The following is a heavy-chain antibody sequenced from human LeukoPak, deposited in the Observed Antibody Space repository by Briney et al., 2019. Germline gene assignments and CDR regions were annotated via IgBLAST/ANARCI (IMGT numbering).Heavy chain of an antibody. J-gene: IGHJ4*02. V-gene: IGHV3-53*01. CDR1: GFTVSSNY. CDR2: IYSGGST. D-gene: IGHD5-24*01. Sequence: QPGGSLRLSCAASGFTVSSNYMSWVRQAPGKGLEWVSIIYSGGSTYYADSVKGRFTISRDNSKNTLYLQMNSLRAEDTAVYYCARDIFGYKPVDYWGQGTLVTVSS. CDR3: ARDIFGYKPVDY.